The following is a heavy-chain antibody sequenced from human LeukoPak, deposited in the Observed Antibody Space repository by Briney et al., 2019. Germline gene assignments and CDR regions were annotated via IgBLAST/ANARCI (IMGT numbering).Heavy chain of an antibody. D-gene: IGHD2-2*02. CDR1: GYTFTAYY. CDR3: ARGFRLSAIEDCFDP. CDR2: ITPNGGGT. Sequence: ASVKVSCKASGYTFTAYYVHWVRQAPGQGLEWMGWITPNGGGTQYAQKFQGRVTMTSDTSISTAYMELSGLRSDDTAVYYCARGFRLSAIEDCFDPWGQGTLVTVSS. J-gene: IGHJ5*02. V-gene: IGHV1-2*02.